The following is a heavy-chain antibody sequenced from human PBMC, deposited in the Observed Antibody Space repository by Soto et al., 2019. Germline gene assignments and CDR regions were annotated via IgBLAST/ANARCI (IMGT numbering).Heavy chain of an antibody. J-gene: IGHJ4*02. D-gene: IGHD3-22*01. Sequence: GGSLRLSXAASGITFSSYGMHWVRQAPGKGLEWVAVISYDGINKYYADSVKGRFTVSRDNSKNTLYLQMNSLRDEDTALYYCARDFSRGGSGYYPFDSWGQGTLVTVSS. CDR1: GITFSSYG. CDR3: ARDFSRGGSGYYPFDS. CDR2: ISYDGINK. V-gene: IGHV3-30*03.